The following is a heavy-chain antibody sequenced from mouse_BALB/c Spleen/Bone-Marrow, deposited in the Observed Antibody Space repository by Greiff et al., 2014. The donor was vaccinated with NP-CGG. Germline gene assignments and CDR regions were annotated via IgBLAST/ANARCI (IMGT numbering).Heavy chain of an antibody. Sequence: DVKLVESGGGLVQPGGPLRLSCATSGFTFTDYYMSWVRQPPGKALEWLGFIRNKANGYTTEYSASVKGRFTISRDNSQSILYLQMNTLRAEDSATYYCARDKNYGSYWYFDVWGAGTTVTVSS. D-gene: IGHD2-1*01. J-gene: IGHJ1*01. CDR1: GFTFTDYY. CDR3: ARDKNYGSYWYFDV. V-gene: IGHV7-3*02. CDR2: IRNKANGYTT.